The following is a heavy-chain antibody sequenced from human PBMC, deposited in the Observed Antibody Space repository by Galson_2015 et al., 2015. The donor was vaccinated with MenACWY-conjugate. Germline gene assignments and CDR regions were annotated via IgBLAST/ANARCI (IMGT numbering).Heavy chain of an antibody. D-gene: IGHD2-15*01. V-gene: IGHV2-5*02. Sequence: IYWDDDKRYSPSLRSRLTITKDTSKNHVVLTMTNMGPVDTATYYCSRTGATPGDYWGQGTLVTVSS. J-gene: IGHJ4*02. CDR3: SRTGATPGDY. CDR2: IYWDDDK.